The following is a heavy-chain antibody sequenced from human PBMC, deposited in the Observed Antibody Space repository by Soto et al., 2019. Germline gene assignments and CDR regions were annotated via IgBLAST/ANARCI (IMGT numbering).Heavy chain of an antibody. J-gene: IGHJ4*02. V-gene: IGHV3-15*01. CDR1: GFTFSSYA. CDR3: ASVYWSGYYIPDY. D-gene: IGHD3-3*01. CDR2: IKSKTDGGTT. Sequence: GGSLRLSCAASGFTFSSYAMSWVCQAPGKGLEWVGRIKSKTDGGTTDYAAPVKGRFTISRDDSKNTLYLQMNSLKTEDTAVYYCASVYWSGYYIPDYWGQGTLVTVSS.